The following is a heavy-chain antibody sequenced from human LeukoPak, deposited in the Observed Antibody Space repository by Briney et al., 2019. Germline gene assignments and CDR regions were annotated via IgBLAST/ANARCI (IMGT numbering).Heavy chain of an antibody. Sequence: ASVKVSCKASGGTFSSYAISWVRQAPGRGLEWMGGIIPIFGTANYAQKFQGRVTITADESTSTAYMELSSLRSEDTAVYYCARVYYYDSSGYYGEIDYWGQGTLVTVSS. CDR2: IIPIFGTA. V-gene: IGHV1-69*13. CDR1: GGTFSSYA. D-gene: IGHD3-22*01. CDR3: ARVYYYDSSGYYGEIDY. J-gene: IGHJ4*02.